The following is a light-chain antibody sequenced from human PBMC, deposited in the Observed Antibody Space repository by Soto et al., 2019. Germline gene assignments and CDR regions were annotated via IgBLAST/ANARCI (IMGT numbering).Light chain of an antibody. CDR2: DAY. CDR1: QSINYK. V-gene: IGKV3-15*01. Sequence: TQSPGTLSSSPWERATLSFRTSQSINYKIAWYQLKRGQAPRLLIYDAYIRATGIPARFSGSGSGKEFSLTINSLQSEDFGVYFCQQYDQWWTFGQGTKVDIK. J-gene: IGKJ1*01. CDR3: QQYDQWWT.